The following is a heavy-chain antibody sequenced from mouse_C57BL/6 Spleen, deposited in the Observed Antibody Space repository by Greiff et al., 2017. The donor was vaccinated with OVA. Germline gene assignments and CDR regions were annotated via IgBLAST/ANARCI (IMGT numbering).Heavy chain of an antibody. CDR2: IDPETGGT. CDR3: TRAGTAQATDY. Sequence: VQLQQSGAELVRPGASVTLSCKASGYTFTDYEMHWVKQTPVHGLEWIGAIDPETGGTAYNQKFKGKAILTADKSSSTAYMELRSLTSEDSAVYYCTRAGTAQATDYWGQGTTLTVSS. J-gene: IGHJ2*01. D-gene: IGHD3-2*02. V-gene: IGHV1-15*01. CDR1: GYTFTDYE.